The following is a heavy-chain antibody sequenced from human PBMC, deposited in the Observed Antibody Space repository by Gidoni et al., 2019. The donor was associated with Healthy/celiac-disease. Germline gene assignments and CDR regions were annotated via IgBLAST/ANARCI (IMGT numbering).Heavy chain of an antibody. CDR1: GFTFSSYA. CDR2: ISGSGGST. J-gene: IGHJ4*02. D-gene: IGHD2-8*01. CDR3: AKDFAAEYCTNGVCYTAAAAGTFDY. V-gene: IGHV3-23*01. Sequence: EVQLLESGGGLVQPGGSLRLSCAASGFTFSSYAMSWVRQAPGKGLEWVSAISGSGGSTYYADSVKGRFTISRDNSKNTLYLQMNSLRAEDTAVYYCAKDFAAEYCTNGVCYTAAAAGTFDYWGQGTLVTVSS.